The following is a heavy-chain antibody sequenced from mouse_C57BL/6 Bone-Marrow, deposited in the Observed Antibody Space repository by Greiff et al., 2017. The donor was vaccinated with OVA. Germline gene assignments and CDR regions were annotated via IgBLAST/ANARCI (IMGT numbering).Heavy chain of an antibody. J-gene: IGHJ1*03. Sequence: DVMLVESGAGLVKPGGSLKLSCAASGFTFSDYGMHWVRQAPEKGLEWVAYISSGSGTIYYADTVKGRFTITRDNATNTLFLQMTSLRSEDTAMDYGARKVATVEYFDVWGTGTTVTVSS. D-gene: IGHD1-1*01. V-gene: IGHV5-17*01. CDR2: ISSGSGTI. CDR1: GFTFSDYG. CDR3: ARKVATVEYFDV.